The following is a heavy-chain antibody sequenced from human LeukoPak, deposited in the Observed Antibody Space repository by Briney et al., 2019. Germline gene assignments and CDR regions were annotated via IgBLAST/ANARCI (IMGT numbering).Heavy chain of an antibody. CDR1: GGSFSGYY. Sequence: PSETLSLTCAVYGGSFSGYYWSWIRQPPGKGLEWIGEINHSGSTNYNPSLKSRVTISVDTSKNQFSLKLSSVTAADTAVYYCRGSRPYVYYYYYYMDVWGKGTTVTVSS. D-gene: IGHD3-16*01. CDR3: RGSRPYVYYYYYYMDV. CDR2: INHSGST. J-gene: IGHJ6*03. V-gene: IGHV4-34*01.